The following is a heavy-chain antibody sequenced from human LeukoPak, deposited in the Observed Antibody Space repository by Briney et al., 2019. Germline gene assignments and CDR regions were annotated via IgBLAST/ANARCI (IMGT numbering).Heavy chain of an antibody. Sequence: PSETLSLTCSVSGGSIRSGDYYWSWIRQPAGKGPEWIGRISSGGSTNYNPSLMSRVTISIDTSKNHFSLELTFVTAADTAVYYCTRAEDGCSDASCYGYWGQGTLVTVSS. J-gene: IGHJ4*02. CDR3: TRAEDGCSDASCYGY. CDR2: ISSGGST. D-gene: IGHD2-2*01. CDR1: GGSIRSGDYY. V-gene: IGHV4-61*02.